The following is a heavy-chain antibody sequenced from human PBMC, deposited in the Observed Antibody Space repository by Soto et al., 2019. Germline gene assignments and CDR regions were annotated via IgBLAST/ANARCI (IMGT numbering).Heavy chain of an antibody. J-gene: IGHJ3*02. CDR3: AKDIVVVPAAKAHDAFDI. CDR2: ISGSGGST. CDR1: GFTFSSYA. V-gene: IGHV3-23*01. D-gene: IGHD2-2*01. Sequence: GGSLRLSCAASGFTFSSYAMSWVRQAPGKGLEWVSAISGSGGSTYYADSVKGRFTISRDNSKNTLYLQMNSLRAEDTAVYYCAKDIVVVPAAKAHDAFDIWGQGTMVTVSS.